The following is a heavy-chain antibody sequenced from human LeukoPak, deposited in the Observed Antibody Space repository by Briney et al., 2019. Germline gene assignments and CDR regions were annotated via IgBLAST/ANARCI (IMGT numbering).Heavy chain of an antibody. D-gene: IGHD2-2*01. Sequence: PGGSLRLSCAASGFTFSSYWMHWVRQAPGKGLVWVSRINSDGSSTSYADSVKGRFTISRDNAKNTLYLQMNSLRAEDTAVYYWGRGYCSSTSCLFDYWGQGTLVTVSS. J-gene: IGHJ4*02. V-gene: IGHV3-74*01. CDR1: GFTFSSYW. CDR3: GRGYCSSTSCLFDY. CDR2: INSDGSST.